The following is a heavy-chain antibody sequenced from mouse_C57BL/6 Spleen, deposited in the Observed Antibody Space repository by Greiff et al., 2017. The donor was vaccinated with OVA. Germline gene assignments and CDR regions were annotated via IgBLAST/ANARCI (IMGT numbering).Heavy chain of an antibody. V-gene: IGHV1-69*01. J-gene: IGHJ4*01. D-gene: IGHD1-1*02. CDR3: ARGSYGYYAMDY. CDR1: GYTFTSYW. Sequence: QVQLQQPGAELVMPGASVKLSCKASGYTFTSYWMHWVKQRPGQGLEWIGEIVPSDSYTNYNHKFKGKSTLTVDKSSSTAYMQLSTLTSEDSAVYYCARGSYGYYAMDYWGQGTSVTVSS. CDR2: IVPSDSYT.